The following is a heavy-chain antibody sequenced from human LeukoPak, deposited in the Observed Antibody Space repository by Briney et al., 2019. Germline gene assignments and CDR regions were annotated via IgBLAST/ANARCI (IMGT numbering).Heavy chain of an antibody. CDR1: GFTFSSYA. CDR2: ISSNGGST. Sequence: GGSLRLSCAASGFTFSSYAMHWVRQAPGKGLEYVSAISSNGGSTYYANPVKGRFTISRDNSKNTLYLQMGSLRAEDMAVYYCARGDYYDSSGLYGMDVWGQGTTVTVSS. V-gene: IGHV3-64*01. J-gene: IGHJ6*02. D-gene: IGHD3-22*01. CDR3: ARGDYYDSSGLYGMDV.